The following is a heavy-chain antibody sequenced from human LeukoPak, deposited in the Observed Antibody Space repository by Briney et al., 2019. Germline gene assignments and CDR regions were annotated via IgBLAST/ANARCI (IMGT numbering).Heavy chain of an antibody. Sequence: ASVKVSCKASGYTFTSYGISWVRQAPGQGLEWMGWISAYSGNTNYAQKLQGRVTMTTGTSTSTAYMELRSLRSDDTAVYYCARDSGGYSYGYYYYGMDVWGQGTTVTVSS. CDR2: ISAYSGNT. J-gene: IGHJ6*02. V-gene: IGHV1-18*01. D-gene: IGHD5-18*01. CDR3: ARDSGGYSYGYYYYGMDV. CDR1: GYTFTSYG.